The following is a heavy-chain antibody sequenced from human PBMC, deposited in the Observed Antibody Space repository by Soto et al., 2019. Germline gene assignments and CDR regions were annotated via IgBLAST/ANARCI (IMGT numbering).Heavy chain of an antibody. V-gene: IGHV3-15*01. Sequence: EVQLVESGGGLVKPGGSLRLSCAASGFTFSNAWMSWVRQAPGKGLEWVGRIKSKTDGGTTDYAAPVKGRFTISTDDSKNTLYLQMNSLKTEDTAVYYCTSYSSSWYFRNAFDIWGQGTMVTVSS. J-gene: IGHJ3*02. CDR3: TSYSSSWYFRNAFDI. CDR2: IKSKTDGGTT. D-gene: IGHD6-13*01. CDR1: GFTFSNAW.